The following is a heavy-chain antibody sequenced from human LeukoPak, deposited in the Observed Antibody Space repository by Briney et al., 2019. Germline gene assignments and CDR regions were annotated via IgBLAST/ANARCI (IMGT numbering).Heavy chain of an antibody. J-gene: IGHJ4*02. D-gene: IGHD6-13*01. Sequence: GGSLRLSCAASGFTFSRYYMHWVRQAPGKGLVCVSRINSDGSGTTYADCVKGRFTVSRDNAKNTLYLQMDSLRVEDTAMYYCTRVFAGDEYSSSGYWGQGTLVTVSS. CDR3: TRVFAGDEYSSSGY. CDR1: GFTFSRYY. V-gene: IGHV3-74*01. CDR2: INSDGSGT.